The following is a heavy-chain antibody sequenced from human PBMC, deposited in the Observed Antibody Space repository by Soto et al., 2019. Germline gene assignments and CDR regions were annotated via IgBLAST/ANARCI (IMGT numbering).Heavy chain of an antibody. J-gene: IGHJ4*02. CDR1: GGSISSYY. CDR3: ARHGYSSGSLYYFDY. Sequence: SETLSLTCTVSGGSISSYYWSWIRQPPGKGLEWIGYIYYSGSTNYNPSLKSRVTISVDTSKNQFSLKLSSVTAADTAVYYCARHGYSSGSLYYFDYWGQXTLVTVSS. D-gene: IGHD6-19*01. CDR2: IYYSGST. V-gene: IGHV4-59*08.